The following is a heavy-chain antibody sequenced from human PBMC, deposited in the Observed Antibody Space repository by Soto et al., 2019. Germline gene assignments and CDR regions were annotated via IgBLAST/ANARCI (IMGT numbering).Heavy chain of an antibody. V-gene: IGHV1-69*02. CDR1: GGTFSSYT. D-gene: IGHD2-2*01. J-gene: IGHJ4*02. CDR3: ARGYCSSTSCLPFDY. Sequence: SVKVSCKASGGTFSSYTISWVRQAPGQGLEWMGRIIPILGIANYAQKFQGRVTITADKSTSTAYMELSSLRSEDTAVYYCARGYCSSTSCLPFDYWGQGTLVTVSS. CDR2: IIPILGIA.